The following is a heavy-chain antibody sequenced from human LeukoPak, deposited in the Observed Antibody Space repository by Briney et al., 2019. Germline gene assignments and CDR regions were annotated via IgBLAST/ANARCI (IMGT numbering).Heavy chain of an antibody. CDR2: IYYSGST. D-gene: IGHD5-24*01. V-gene: IGHV4-61*01. CDR1: GGSVSSGSYY. J-gene: IGHJ3*02. Sequence: SETLSLTCTVSGGSVSSGSYYWSWSRQPPGKGLEWLGHIYYSGSTNYNPSLKSRVTISVDTSKNQFSLKLSSVTAADTAIYYCARWLQLDDAFDIWGQGTMVIVCS. CDR3: ARWLQLDDAFDI.